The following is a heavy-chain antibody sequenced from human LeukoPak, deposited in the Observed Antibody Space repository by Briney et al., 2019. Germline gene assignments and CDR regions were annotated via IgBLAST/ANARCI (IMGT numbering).Heavy chain of an antibody. CDR3: AKDKFCQPEGLFDY. Sequence: PRRCLRLSCAPSALTSTSYATSWVRQAPGEGLEWVSAISGIGGSTYYADSVKGRFTISRDNSKNTLYLQMNRLRAEDTAVYYCAKDKFCQPEGLFDYWGQGNLVSVSS. CDR2: ISGIGGST. J-gene: IGHJ4*02. V-gene: IGHV3-23*01. D-gene: IGHD3-9*01. CDR1: ALTSTSYA.